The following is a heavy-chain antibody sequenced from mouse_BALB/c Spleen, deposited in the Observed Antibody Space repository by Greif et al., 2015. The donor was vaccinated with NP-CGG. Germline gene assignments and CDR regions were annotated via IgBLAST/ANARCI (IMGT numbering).Heavy chain of an antibody. V-gene: IGHV1-4*01. D-gene: IGHD1-1*02. CDR1: GYTFTSYT. Sequence: QVQLQQSGAELARPGASVKMSCKASGYTFTSYTMHWVKQRPGQGLEWIGYINPSSGYTNYNQKFKDKATLTADKSSSPAYMQLSSLTSEDSAVYYCAREGGNPYAMDYWGQGTSVTVSS. CDR2: INPSSGYT. J-gene: IGHJ4*01. CDR3: AREGGNPYAMDY.